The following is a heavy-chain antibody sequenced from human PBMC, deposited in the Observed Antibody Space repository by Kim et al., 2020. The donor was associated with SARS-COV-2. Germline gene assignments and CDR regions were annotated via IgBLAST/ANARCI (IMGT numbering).Heavy chain of an antibody. Sequence: GGSLRLSCAGSGFTFGDFAMAWVRQAPGKGPEWVSGVTPGGGGYYADSVKGRFTISRDNTKSTIYLQMITLRVEETAVNYCAKLGTDLRLIVDRWGQGTLGTVSS. CDR1: GFTFGDFA. CDR2: VTPGGGG. V-gene: IGHV3-23*01. J-gene: IGHJ4*02. CDR3: AKLGTDLRLIVDR. D-gene: IGHD2-8*01.